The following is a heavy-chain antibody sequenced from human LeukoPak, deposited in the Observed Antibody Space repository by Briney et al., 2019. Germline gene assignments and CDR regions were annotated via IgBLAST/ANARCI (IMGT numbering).Heavy chain of an antibody. D-gene: IGHD2-8*01. Sequence: GGSLRLSCAASGFTFSSYAMSWVRQAPGKGLELVSAISGSGGSTYYADSVKGRFTISRDNSKNTLYLQMNSLRAEDTAVYYCAKLSSAGVLIVYGGGIDYWGQGTLVTVSS. CDR3: AKLSSAGVLIVYGGGIDY. CDR1: GFTFSSYA. V-gene: IGHV3-23*01. J-gene: IGHJ4*02. CDR2: ISGSGGST.